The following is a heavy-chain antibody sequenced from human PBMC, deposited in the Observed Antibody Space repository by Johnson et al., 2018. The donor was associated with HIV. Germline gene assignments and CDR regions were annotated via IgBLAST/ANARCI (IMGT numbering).Heavy chain of an antibody. Sequence: QVQLVESGGGVVQPGGSLRLSCVASGFTFSSYGMHWVRQAPGQGLEWVAFIRYDGSNKYYADSVKGRFTISRDNSKNTLYLQMNTLRAEDTAVYYCGGVGRTGSAFDMWGLGTMVTVSS. V-gene: IGHV3-30*02. CDR1: GFTFSSYG. D-gene: IGHD2-15*01. J-gene: IGHJ3*02. CDR2: IRYDGSNK. CDR3: GGVGRTGSAFDM.